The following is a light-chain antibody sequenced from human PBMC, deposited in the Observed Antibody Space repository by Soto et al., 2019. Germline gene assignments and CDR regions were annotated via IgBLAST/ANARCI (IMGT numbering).Light chain of an antibody. CDR1: SSNIGKNT. V-gene: IGLV1-44*01. Sequence: QSVLTQPPSASGPPGQRVTISCSGRSSNIGKNTVNWYQQVPGTAPKVLIYSINQRPSGVPDRFTGSKSGTSASLTISGLQSEDEADYFCASWDDNLNGPVFGGGTKLTVL. CDR3: ASWDDNLNGPV. CDR2: SIN. J-gene: IGLJ3*02.